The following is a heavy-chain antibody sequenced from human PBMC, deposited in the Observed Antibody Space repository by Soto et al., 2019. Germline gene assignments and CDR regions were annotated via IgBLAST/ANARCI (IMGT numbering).Heavy chain of an antibody. D-gene: IGHD4-17*01. CDR1: GGSISSYY. V-gene: IGHV4-59*01. CDR3: ARQMTTLTTFDY. CDR2: ISYSGST. Sequence: PSETLSLTCAVSGGSISSYYWSWIRQPPGKGLEWIGYISYSGSTNYNPSLKSRVTISVDTSKNQSSLKVSSVTAADTAVYYCARQMTTLTTFDYWGQGTLVTVS. J-gene: IGHJ4*02.